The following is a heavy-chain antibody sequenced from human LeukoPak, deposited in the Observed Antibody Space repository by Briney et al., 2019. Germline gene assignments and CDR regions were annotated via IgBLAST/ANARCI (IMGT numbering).Heavy chain of an antibody. CDR1: GYTFTGYY. D-gene: IGHD4-17*01. V-gene: IGHV1-3*03. CDR2: INAGNGNT. J-gene: IGHJ5*02. CDR3: ARTTVTPKGGWFDP. Sequence: ASVKVSCKASGYTFTGYYMHWVRQAPGQRLEWMGWINAGNGNTKYSQEFQGRVTITRDTSASTAYMELSSLRSEDMAVYYCARTTVTPKGGWFDPWGQGTLVTVSS.